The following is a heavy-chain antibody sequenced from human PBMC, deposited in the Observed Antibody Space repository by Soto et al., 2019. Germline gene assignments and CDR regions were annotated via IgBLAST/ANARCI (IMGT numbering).Heavy chain of an antibody. CDR1: GYRSGFYG. J-gene: IGHJ3*02. CDR3: ARGPAVVTPAAFDI. CDR2: ISAHSGHT. V-gene: IGHV1-18*04. D-gene: IGHD2-21*02. Sequence: ASVKVSCKASGYRSGFYGISWVRQAPGQGLEWLGWISAHSGHTKYQQRLQGRVSLTTDTSTSTAYMELRSLRSDDTAVYYCARGPAVVTPAAFDIWGQGTMVTVSS.